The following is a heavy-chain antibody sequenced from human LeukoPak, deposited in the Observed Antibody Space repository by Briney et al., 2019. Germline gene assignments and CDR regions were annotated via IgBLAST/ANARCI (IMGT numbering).Heavy chain of an antibody. CDR3: ARGSLHAFDI. CDR1: GFTFSSYW. V-gene: IGHV3-74*01. Sequence: GGSLRLSCAASGFTFSSYWMHWVRHARGKGLVWVSRINSDGSSTSYADSVEGRFTISRDNAKNTLYLQMSSLRAEDTAVYYCARGSLHAFDIWGQGTMVTVSS. J-gene: IGHJ3*02. CDR2: INSDGSST.